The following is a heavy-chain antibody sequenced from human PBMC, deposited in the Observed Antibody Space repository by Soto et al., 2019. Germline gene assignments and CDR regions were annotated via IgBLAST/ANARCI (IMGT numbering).Heavy chain of an antibody. V-gene: IGHV3-23*01. Sequence: EVQLLESGGDLAQPGGSLRLSCATSGFIFSNYDMSWIRQAPGKGLEWVSTISSSGGRTNYADSVKGRFTLSRDNSKNTVNLQMNSLRAEDTAVYYFARDPGGSFDSWGQGTLVTVSS. J-gene: IGHJ4*02. D-gene: IGHD2-8*02. CDR3: ARDPGGSFDS. CDR1: GFIFSNYD. CDR2: ISSSGGRT.